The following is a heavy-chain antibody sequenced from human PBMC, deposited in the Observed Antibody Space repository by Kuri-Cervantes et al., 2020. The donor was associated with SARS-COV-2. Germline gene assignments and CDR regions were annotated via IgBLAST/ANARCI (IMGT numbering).Heavy chain of an antibody. CDR1: GFTFSSYW. J-gene: IGHJ3*02. CDR3: ARRLGSYYAFDI. D-gene: IGHD1-26*01. V-gene: IGHV3-7*01. Sequence: LSLTCAASGFTFSSYWMSWVRQAPGKGLEWVANIKQDGSEKYYVDSVKGRFTISRDNAKNTLYLQMNSLRAEDTAVYYCARRLGSYYAFDIWGQGTMVTVSS. CDR2: IKQDGSEK.